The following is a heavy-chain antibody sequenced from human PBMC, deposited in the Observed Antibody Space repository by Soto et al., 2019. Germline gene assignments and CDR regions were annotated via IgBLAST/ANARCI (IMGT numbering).Heavy chain of an antibody. CDR2: IYWDDDK. V-gene: IGHV2-5*02. D-gene: IGHD3-3*01. J-gene: IGHJ5*02. CDR1: GFSLNTRGVG. Sequence: SGPTLVNPTQTLTLTCTFSGFSLNTRGVGVGWIRQPPGKALEWLALIYWDDDKRYRPSLKTRLTITKDTSRNQVVLTMTDMDPVDTATYYCAYMGLRGFWTGRGANWFDPWGQGILVTVS. CDR3: AYMGLRGFWTGRGANWFDP.